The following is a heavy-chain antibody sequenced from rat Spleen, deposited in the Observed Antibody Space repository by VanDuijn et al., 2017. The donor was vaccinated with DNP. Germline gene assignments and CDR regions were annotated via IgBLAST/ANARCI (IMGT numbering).Heavy chain of an antibody. V-gene: IGHV5-25*01. CDR3: ARHMNDGSYYYPYVMDA. CDR1: GFTFSNYY. Sequence: EVQLVESGGGLVQPGRSMKLSCAASGFTFSNYYMAWVRQAPTKGLEWVASISTGGGNTYYRDSVKGRFTISRDNAKSTLYLQMDSLRSEDTATYYCARHMNDGSYYYPYVMDAWGQGASVTVSS. D-gene: IGHD1-12*02. J-gene: IGHJ4*01. CDR2: ISTGGGNT.